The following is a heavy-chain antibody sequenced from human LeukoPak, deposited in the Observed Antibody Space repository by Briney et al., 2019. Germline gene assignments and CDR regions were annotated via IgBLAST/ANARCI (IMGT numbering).Heavy chain of an antibody. V-gene: IGHV3-7*01. D-gene: IGHD4-23*01. CDR2: IKEDGSEK. CDR1: GFSFSGYW. Sequence: PGGSLRLSCVASGFSFSGYWMSWVRQAPGEGLEWVANIKEDGSEKYYVDSVKGRFTISRDNAKYSLYLQMNSLRAEDTAVYYCARGRHFGGNSLVSFDYWGPGTLVTVSS. J-gene: IGHJ4*02. CDR3: ARGRHFGGNSLVSFDY.